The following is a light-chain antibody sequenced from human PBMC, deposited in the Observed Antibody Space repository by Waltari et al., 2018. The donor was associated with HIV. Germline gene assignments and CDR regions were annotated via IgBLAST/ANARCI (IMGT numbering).Light chain of an antibody. CDR2: DVS. V-gene: IGLV2-14*03. J-gene: IGLJ2*01. Sequence: QSALTQPASVSGSPGQSITISCTGTSSDVGGDHYVSWYQQHPGKAPKLMIYDVSNRPAGVSNRFSGSKSGNTASLTISGLQAEDEADYYCSSYTSSSRGYVVFGGGTKLTVL. CDR1: SSDVGGDHY. CDR3: SSYTSSSRGYVV.